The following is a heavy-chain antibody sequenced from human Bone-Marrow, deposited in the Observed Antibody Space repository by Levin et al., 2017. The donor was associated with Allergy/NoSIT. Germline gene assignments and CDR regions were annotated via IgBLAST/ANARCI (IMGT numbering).Heavy chain of an antibody. V-gene: IGHV3-7*01. J-gene: IGHJ4*02. CDR2: IKQDGSET. D-gene: IGHD2-15*01. Sequence: GESLKISCAASGFTFSNYYMSWLRQAPGKGLEWVANIKQDGSETYYVDSVKDRFTVSRDNDKNSVYLQMNSLSAEDTAIYYCARDRRGVVVVAAIVWDSWGQGTRVTVSS. CDR1: GFTFSNYY. CDR3: ARDRRGVVVVAAIVWDS.